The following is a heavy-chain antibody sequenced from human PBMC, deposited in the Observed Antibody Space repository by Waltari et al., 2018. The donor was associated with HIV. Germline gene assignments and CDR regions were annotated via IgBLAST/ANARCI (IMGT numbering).Heavy chain of an antibody. Sequence: QVQLVESGGGVVQPGRSLRLSCEASGFTFSNYAIHWVRQAPGKGLEWVAIISYDGSKQYYGDSVKGRFTISRYDSKNTLYLQMNTLRPEDTAVYYWARGRASSWSAYQYWGQGTLVTVSS. CDR3: ARGRASSWSAYQY. V-gene: IGHV3-30*01. CDR1: GFTFSNYA. J-gene: IGHJ4*02. CDR2: ISYDGSKQ. D-gene: IGHD3-3*01.